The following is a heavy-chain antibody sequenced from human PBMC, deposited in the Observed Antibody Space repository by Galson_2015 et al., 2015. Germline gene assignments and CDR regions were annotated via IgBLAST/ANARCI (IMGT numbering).Heavy chain of an antibody. J-gene: IGHJ5*02. D-gene: IGHD3-10*01. V-gene: IGHV5-51*01. Sequence: LEWMGIIYPGDSDPRYSPSFQGQVTISADKSISTAYLQWSSLKASDTAMYYCATATTYGSGSFNWFDPWGQGTLVTVSS. CDR2: IYPGDSDP. CDR3: ATATTYGSGSFNWFDP.